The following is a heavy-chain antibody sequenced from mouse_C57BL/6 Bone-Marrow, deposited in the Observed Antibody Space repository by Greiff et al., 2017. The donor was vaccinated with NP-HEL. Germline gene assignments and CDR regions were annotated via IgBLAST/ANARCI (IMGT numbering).Heavy chain of an antibody. CDR3: ARSDGYYPFAY. J-gene: IGHJ3*01. V-gene: IGHV1-52*01. D-gene: IGHD2-3*01. CDR2: IDPSDSET. Sequence: VQLQQPGAELVRPGSSVKLSCKASGYTFTSYWMPWVKQRPIQGLEWIGNIDPSDSETHYNQKFKDKATLTVDKSSSTAYMQLSSLTSEDSAVYYCARSDGYYPFAYWGQGTLVTVSA. CDR1: GYTFTSYW.